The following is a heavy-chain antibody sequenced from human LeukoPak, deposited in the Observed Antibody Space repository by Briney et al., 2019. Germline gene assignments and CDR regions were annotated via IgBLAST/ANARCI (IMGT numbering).Heavy chain of an antibody. CDR3: AKSVMAYDSSGYHWYFDL. J-gene: IGHJ2*01. Sequence: GGSLRLSCAASGFTFDDYAMHWVRQAPGKGLEWVSGISWNSGSIGYADSVKGRFTISRDNAKNSLYLQMNSLRAEDTALYYCAKSVMAYDSSGYHWYFDLWGRGTLVTVSS. CDR1: GFTFDDYA. D-gene: IGHD3-22*01. V-gene: IGHV3-9*01. CDR2: ISWNSGSI.